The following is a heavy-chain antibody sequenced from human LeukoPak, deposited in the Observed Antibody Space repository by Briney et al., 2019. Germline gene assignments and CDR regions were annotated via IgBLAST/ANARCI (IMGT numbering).Heavy chain of an antibody. V-gene: IGHV3-23*01. CDR3: AKAIVLMVYFDY. CDR1: GFTFSSYA. J-gene: IGHJ4*02. CDR2: ISGSGGST. D-gene: IGHD2-8*01. Sequence: GGSLRLSCAASGFTFSSYAMSWVRQAPGKGLEWVSAISGSGGSTYYADSAKGRFTISRDNSKNTLYLQMNSLRAEDTAVYYCAKAIVLMVYFDYWGQGTLVTVSS.